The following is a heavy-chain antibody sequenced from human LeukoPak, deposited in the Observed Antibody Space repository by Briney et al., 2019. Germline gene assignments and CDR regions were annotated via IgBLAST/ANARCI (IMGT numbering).Heavy chain of an antibody. V-gene: IGHV3-20*04. CDR1: GFTFDDYG. Sequence: GGSLRLSCAASGFTFDDYGMSWVRQAPGKGLEWDSGINWNGGSTAYADSVKGRFTISRDNAKNSLYLEMNRLRAEDTALYYCARGSQSYYFDYWGQGTLVTVSS. CDR2: INWNGGST. CDR3: ARGSQSYYFDY. J-gene: IGHJ4*02.